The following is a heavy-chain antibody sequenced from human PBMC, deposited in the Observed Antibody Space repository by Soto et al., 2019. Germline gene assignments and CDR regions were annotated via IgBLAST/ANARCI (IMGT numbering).Heavy chain of an antibody. Sequence: ASATPSITWTVSGGSISSYYWSWIRQPPGKGLEWIGFIYYSGSTNYNPSLKSRVTISVDTSKNQFSLKLSSVTAADTAVYYCARDVRFGIAAAGKTYYYYYYGMDVWGQGTTVTVS. D-gene: IGHD6-13*01. CDR2: IYYSGST. J-gene: IGHJ6*02. CDR3: ARDVRFGIAAAGKTYYYYYYGMDV. V-gene: IGHV4-59*01. CDR1: GGSISSYY.